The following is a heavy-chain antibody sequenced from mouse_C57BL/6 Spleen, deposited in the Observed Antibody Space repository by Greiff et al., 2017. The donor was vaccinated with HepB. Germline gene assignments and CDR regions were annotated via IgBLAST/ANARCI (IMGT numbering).Heavy chain of an antibody. CDR3: TTYGYYGSSWAY. Sequence: EVKLLESGTVLARPGASVKMSCKTSGYTFTSYWMHWVKQRPGQGLEWIGAIYPGNSDTSYNQKFKGKAKLTAVTSASTAYMELSSLTNEDSAVYYCTTYGYYGSSWAYWGQGTLVTVSA. CDR2: IYPGNSDT. J-gene: IGHJ3*01. V-gene: IGHV1-5*01. D-gene: IGHD1-1*01. CDR1: GYTFTSYW.